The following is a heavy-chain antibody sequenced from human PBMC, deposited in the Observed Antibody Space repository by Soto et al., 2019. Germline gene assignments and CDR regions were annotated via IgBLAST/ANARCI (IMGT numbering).Heavy chain of an antibody. D-gene: IGHD3-10*01. V-gene: IGHV3-23*01. Sequence: PGGSLRLSCAASGFTFSSYALSWVRQAPGKGLEWVSAISGSGGTTYYADSVKGRFTISRDNPKNTLYLQMNSLRAEDTAIYYCASRSGSYFDYWGQGTLVTVSS. J-gene: IGHJ4*02. CDR3: ASRSGSYFDY. CDR2: ISGSGGTT. CDR1: GFTFSSYA.